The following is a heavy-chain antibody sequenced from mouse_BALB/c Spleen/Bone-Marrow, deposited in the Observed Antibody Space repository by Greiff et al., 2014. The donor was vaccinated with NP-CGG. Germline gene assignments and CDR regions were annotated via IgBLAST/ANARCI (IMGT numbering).Heavy chain of an antibody. CDR1: GFAFSSYD. Sequence: DVKLVESGGGLVKPGGSLKLSCAASGFAFSSYDMSWVRQTPEKRLEWVAHISSGGGSTYYPDTVKGRFTISGDNAKNTLYLQMSSLKSEDTAMYYCAREVLRDYFDYWGQGTTLTVSS. D-gene: IGHD1-1*01. V-gene: IGHV5-12-1*01. CDR2: ISSGGGST. J-gene: IGHJ2*01. CDR3: AREVLRDYFDY.